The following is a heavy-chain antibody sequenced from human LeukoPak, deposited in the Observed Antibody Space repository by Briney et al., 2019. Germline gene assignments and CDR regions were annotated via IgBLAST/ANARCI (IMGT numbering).Heavy chain of an antibody. D-gene: IGHD1-26*01. CDR2: INHSGST. V-gene: IGHV4-34*01. CDR3: ARGRLAYSGSYLY. CDR1: GGSFSGYY. J-gene: IGHJ4*02. Sequence: PSETLSLTCAVYGGSFSGYYWSWIRQPPGKGLEWIGEINHSGSTNYNPSLKSRVTISVDTSKNQFSLKLSSVTAADTAVYYCARGRLAYSGSYLYWGQGTLVTVSS.